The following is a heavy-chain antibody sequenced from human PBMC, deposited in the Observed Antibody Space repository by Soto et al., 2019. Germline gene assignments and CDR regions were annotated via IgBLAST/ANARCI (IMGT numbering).Heavy chain of an antibody. V-gene: IGHV3-48*02. D-gene: IGHD1-7*01. CDR3: AAPNNWNWDDAFDI. J-gene: IGHJ3*02. CDR1: GFTFSSYS. CDR2: ISSSSSTI. Sequence: GGALRLSCAASGFTFSSYSMNWVRQAPGKGLEWVSYISSSSSTIYYADSVKGRFTISRDNAKNSLYLQMNSLRDEDTAVYYCAAPNNWNWDDAFDIWGQGTMLTVS.